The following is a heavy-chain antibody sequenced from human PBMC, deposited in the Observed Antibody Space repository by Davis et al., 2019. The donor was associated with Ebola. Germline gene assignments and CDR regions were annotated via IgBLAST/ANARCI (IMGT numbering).Heavy chain of an antibody. J-gene: IGHJ4*02. CDR1: GFTFSSYA. CDR2: ISGSGGST. V-gene: IGHV3-23*01. D-gene: IGHD2-8*02. CDR3: ARWDSNNLYWIAY. Sequence: GESLKISCAASGFTFSSYAMSWVRQAPGKGLEWVSAISGSGGSTYYADSVKGRFTISRDNSKNTLYLQMNSLRAEDTAVYYCARWDSNNLYWIAYWGRGSLVTVFS.